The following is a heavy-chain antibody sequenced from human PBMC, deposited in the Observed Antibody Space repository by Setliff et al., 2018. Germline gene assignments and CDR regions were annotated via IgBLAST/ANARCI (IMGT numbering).Heavy chain of an antibody. CDR2: IRRSSGSDT. CDR1: GFTFSNYE. CDR3: ARSENCFSTHCSPYDY. Sequence: GGSLRLSCAASGFTFSNYEMNWVRQAPGKGLEWVAFIRRSSGSDTYHADSVKGRFTISRDNAMNSLYLQMNSLRAEDTATYYCARSENCFSTHCSPYDYWGQGTLVTVSS. D-gene: IGHD2-2*01. J-gene: IGHJ4*02. V-gene: IGHV3-48*03.